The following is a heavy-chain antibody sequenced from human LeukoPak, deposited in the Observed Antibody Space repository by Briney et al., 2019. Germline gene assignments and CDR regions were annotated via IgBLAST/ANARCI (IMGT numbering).Heavy chain of an antibody. CDR2: VSSSSTTI. CDR1: GFTFSSYS. J-gene: IGHJ3*02. V-gene: IGHV3-48*02. D-gene: IGHD2-15*01. Sequence: PGGSLRLSCAASGFTFSSYSMNWVRQAPGKGLEWVSYVSSSSTTIYYADSVKGRFTISRDNAKNSLYLQMNSLRDEDTAVYYCARDPFGYCSGGSCYRDAFDIWGQGTMVTVSS. CDR3: ARDPFGYCSGGSCYRDAFDI.